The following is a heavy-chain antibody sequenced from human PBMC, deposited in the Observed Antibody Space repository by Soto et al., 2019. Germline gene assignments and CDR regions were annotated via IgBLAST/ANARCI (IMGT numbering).Heavy chain of an antibody. CDR2: LSGSGGST. V-gene: IGHV3-23*01. CDR1: GFTFSSYA. Sequence: EVQLLESGGGLVQPGESLRLSCAASGFTFSSYAMSWVRQAPGKGLEWVSTLSGSGGSTYYADSVKGRFTISRDNSKNTLYLQMNSLSAEDTAVYYCAKGHVNSGWYYYFDYWGQGTLVTVSS. J-gene: IGHJ4*02. D-gene: IGHD6-19*01. CDR3: AKGHVNSGWYYYFDY.